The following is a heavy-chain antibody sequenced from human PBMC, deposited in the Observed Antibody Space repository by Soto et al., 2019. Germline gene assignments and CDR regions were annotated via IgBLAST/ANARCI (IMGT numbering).Heavy chain of an antibody. J-gene: IGHJ6*02. V-gene: IGHV3-30-3*01. CDR2: ISYDGSSK. CDR3: ASDNYGMDV. CDR1: EFSFSSYA. Sequence: QVQLVESGGGVVQPGRSLRLSCAASEFSFSSYAMHWVRQAPGKGLGWVAVISYDGSSKYYADSVKGRFTISRDNSKNTLYLQMNSLKPEDTAVYYCASDNYGMDVWGQGTTVTVSS.